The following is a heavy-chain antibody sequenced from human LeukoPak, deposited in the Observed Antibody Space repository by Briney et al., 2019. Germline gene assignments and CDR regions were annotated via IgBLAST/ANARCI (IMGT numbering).Heavy chain of an antibody. V-gene: IGHV3-11*06. Sequence: PGGSLRLSCAASGFTFSDYYMSWIRQAPGKGLEWVSYISSSSSFTNYADSVKGRFTISRDNAKNSLYLQMNSLGAEDTAVYYCARGHSGSYQRNDAFDIWGQGTMVTVSS. J-gene: IGHJ3*02. D-gene: IGHD1-26*01. CDR1: GFTFSDYY. CDR3: ARGHSGSYQRNDAFDI. CDR2: ISSSSSFT.